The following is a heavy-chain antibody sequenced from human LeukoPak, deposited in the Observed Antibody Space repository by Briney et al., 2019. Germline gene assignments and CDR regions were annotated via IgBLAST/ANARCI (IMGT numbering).Heavy chain of an antibody. J-gene: IGHJ6*03. D-gene: IGHD3-22*01. CDR1: GYTFTGYY. V-gene: IGHV1-2*02. Sequence: ASVKVSCKASGYTFTGYYMHWVRQAPGQGLEWMGWINPNSGGTNYAQKFQGRVTMTRDTSISTAYMELSRLRSDDTAVYYCARDRDYYDSRGYSPYYYYYYMDVWGKGTTVTISS. CDR3: ARDRDYYDSRGYSPYYYYYYMDV. CDR2: INPNSGGT.